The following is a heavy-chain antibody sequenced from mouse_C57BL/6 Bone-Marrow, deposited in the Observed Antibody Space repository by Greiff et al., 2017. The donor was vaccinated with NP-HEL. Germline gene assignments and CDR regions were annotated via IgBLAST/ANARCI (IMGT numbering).Heavy chain of an antibody. D-gene: IGHD2-5*01. V-gene: IGHV10-1*01. CDR2: IRSKSNNYAT. Sequence: EVKLVESGGGLVQPKGSLKLSCAASGFSFNTYAMNWVRQAPGKGLEWVARIRSKSNNYATYYADSLKDRFTISRDDSESMLYLQMNNLKTEDTAMYYCVRQAYYSNYYAMDYWGQGTSVTVSS. CDR1: GFSFNTYA. J-gene: IGHJ4*01. CDR3: VRQAYYSNYYAMDY.